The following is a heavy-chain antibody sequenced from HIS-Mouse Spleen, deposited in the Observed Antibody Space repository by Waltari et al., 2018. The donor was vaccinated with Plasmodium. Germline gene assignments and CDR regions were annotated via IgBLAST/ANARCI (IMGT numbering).Heavy chain of an antibody. CDR2: ICYSGST. J-gene: IGHJ3*02. CDR3: ARVRAAAGLRACDI. D-gene: IGHD6-13*01. V-gene: IGHV4-59*01. CDR1: GCSISSYY. Sequence: QVQLQESGPGLVKPSETLSLTCTVSGCSISSYYWSWLRQPPGKGLGWIGYICYSGSTHDNPSPKSGVTVSVDTSKNQFSLKLSSVSAADTAVYYCARVRAAAGLRACDIWGQGTMVTVSS.